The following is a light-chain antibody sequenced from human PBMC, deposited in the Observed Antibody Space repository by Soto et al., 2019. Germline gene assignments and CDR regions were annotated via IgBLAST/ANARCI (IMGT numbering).Light chain of an antibody. CDR1: QSVSSN. J-gene: IGKJ4*01. Sequence: EIVMTQSPATLSVSPWESATLSCRASQSVSSNLAWYQQKPRQAPRLLIYGAYTRATGIPARFSGSGSGTEFTLTISSLQSEDFAVYYCQQHNNWPPLTFGGGTKVDIK. CDR3: QQHNNWPPLT. V-gene: IGKV3-15*01. CDR2: GAY.